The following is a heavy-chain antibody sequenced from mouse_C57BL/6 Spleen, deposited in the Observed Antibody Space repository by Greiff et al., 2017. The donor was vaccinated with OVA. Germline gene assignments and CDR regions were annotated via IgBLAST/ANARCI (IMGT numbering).Heavy chain of an antibody. CDR2: IRNKANGYTT. J-gene: IGHJ2*01. D-gene: IGHD1-1*01. CDR1: GFTFTDYY. CDR3: ARWESTTGSFDY. Sequence: EVQLVESGGGLVQPGGSLSLSCAASGFTFTDYYMSWVRQPPGKALEWLGFIRNKANGYTTEYSASVKGRFTISRDNSQSILYLQMNALRAEDSATYYCARWESTTGSFDYWGQGTTLTVSS. V-gene: IGHV7-3*01.